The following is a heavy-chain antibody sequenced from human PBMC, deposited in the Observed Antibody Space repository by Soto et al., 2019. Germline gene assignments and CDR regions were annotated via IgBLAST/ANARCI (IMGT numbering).Heavy chain of an antibody. D-gene: IGHD4-17*01. J-gene: IGHJ6*02. CDR3: ARGDATKIVVTTYYAMDV. V-gene: IGHV4-39*07. CDR1: GGSISSSSYY. CDR2: IFYSGST. Sequence: SETLSLTCTVSGGSISSSSYYWGWIRQPPGKGLEWIGSIFYSGSTYYNPSLKSRVTISVDTSKNQFSLKLSSVTSLRSEDTAVYYCARGDATKIVVTTYYAMDVWGQGTTVTVSS.